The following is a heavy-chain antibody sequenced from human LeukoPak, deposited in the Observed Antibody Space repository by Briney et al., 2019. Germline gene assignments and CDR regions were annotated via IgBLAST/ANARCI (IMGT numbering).Heavy chain of an antibody. CDR2: IKQDGSEK. V-gene: IGHV3-7*01. J-gene: IGHJ4*02. D-gene: IGHD5-18*01. Sequence: PGGSLRLSCAASGFTFSNYWMTWVRQAPGKGLEWVANIKQDGSEKYYLGSVKGRFTISRDNAKNSLYLQMNSLRAEDTAVYYCASQQYTYGYLLAYWGQGILVTVSS. CDR1: GFTFSNYW. CDR3: ASQQYTYGYLLAY.